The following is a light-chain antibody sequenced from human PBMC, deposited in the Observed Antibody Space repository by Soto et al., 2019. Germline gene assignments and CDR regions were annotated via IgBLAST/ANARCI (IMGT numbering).Light chain of an antibody. CDR3: QQSYSSPPT. CDR2: AAS. V-gene: IGKV1-39*01. J-gene: IGKJ1*01. Sequence: DIQMTQSPSSLSASVEDRVIITCRASQSISNHINWYQQKPGKAPKLLIFAASSLQSGVPSRFSGSRSGPDFTLTISSLQPEDFATYYCQQSYSSPPTFGQGTKVEIK. CDR1: QSISNH.